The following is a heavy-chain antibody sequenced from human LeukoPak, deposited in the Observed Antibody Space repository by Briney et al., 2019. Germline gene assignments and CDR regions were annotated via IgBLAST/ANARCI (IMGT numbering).Heavy chain of an antibody. Sequence: SETLSLTCTVSGGSISSYYWSWIRQPPGKGLEWIGYIYYSGSTNYNPSLKSRVTISVDTSKNQFSLKLSSVTAADTAVYYCAGEGVGGYCSGGSCYLLDPWGQGTLVTVSS. CDR3: AGEGVGGYCSGGSCYLLDP. V-gene: IGHV4-59*01. CDR1: GGSISSYY. J-gene: IGHJ5*02. CDR2: IYYSGST. D-gene: IGHD2-15*01.